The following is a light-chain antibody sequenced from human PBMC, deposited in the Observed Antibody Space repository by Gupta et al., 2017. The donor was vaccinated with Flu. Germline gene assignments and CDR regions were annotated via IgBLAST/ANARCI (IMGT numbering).Light chain of an antibody. V-gene: IGKV4-1*01. Sequence: DIVMTQSPDSLAVSLGERATINCKSSQSVLYSSNNKNYLAWYQQKPVQPPKLLIYWASTRESGVPDRFTGSGSGTEFTLTISSLQAEDVAIYYCQQYYSTPIAFGQGTRLEIK. J-gene: IGKJ5*01. CDR2: WAS. CDR3: QQYYSTPIA. CDR1: QSVLYSSNNKNY.